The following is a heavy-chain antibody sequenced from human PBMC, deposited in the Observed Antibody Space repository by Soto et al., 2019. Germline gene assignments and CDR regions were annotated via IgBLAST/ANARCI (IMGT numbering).Heavy chain of an antibody. J-gene: IGHJ3*02. D-gene: IGHD6-19*01. CDR2: IYYSGST. CDR3: ARTRGQWLDYAFDI. CDR1: GDPISNYY. V-gene: IGHV4-59*01. Sequence: SETLSLTCTVSGDPISNYYWSWIRQPPGKGLEWIGDIYYSGSTNYNPSLKSRVTISVDTSKNQFSLKLSSVTAADTAVYHCARTRGQWLDYAFDIWGQGTTVTVSS.